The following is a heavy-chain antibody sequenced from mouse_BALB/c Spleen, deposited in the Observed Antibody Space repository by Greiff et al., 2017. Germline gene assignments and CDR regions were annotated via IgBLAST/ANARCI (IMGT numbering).Heavy chain of an antibody. D-gene: IGHD4-1*01. CDR3: ARDKGGLTGRYFDY. V-gene: IGHV5-4*02. CDR2: ISDGGSYT. J-gene: IGHJ2*01. Sequence: EVMLVESGGGLVKPGGSLKLSCAASGFTFSDYYMYWVRQTPEKRLEWVATISDGGSYTYYPDSVKGRFTISRDNAKNNLYLQMSSLKSEDTAMYYCARDKGGLTGRYFDYWGQGTTLTVSS. CDR1: GFTFSDYY.